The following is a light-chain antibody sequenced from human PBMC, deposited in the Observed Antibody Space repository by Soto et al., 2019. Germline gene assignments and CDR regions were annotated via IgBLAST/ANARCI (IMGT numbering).Light chain of an antibody. CDR3: QLYGDSPMYT. CDR1: QSVSDSS. J-gene: IGKJ2*01. Sequence: MVLTQSPGTLSLSPGERATLSCRASQSVSDSSLTWYHQKPGQAPRLLIYGASRRATGIPDTFSGSGSGTDFTLTISRLEPEDFAVYYCQLYGDSPMYTFGQGTKLEIK. V-gene: IGKV3-20*01. CDR2: GAS.